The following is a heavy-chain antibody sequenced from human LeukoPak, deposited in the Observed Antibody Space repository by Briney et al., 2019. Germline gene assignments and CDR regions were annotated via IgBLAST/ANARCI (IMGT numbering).Heavy chain of an antibody. Sequence: PSETLSLTCTVSGESISGFYWTWIRQPPGKGLEWIGYIYYSGSTNYNPSLKSRVTISVDTSKNLFSLKLSSVTAADTAVYYCARGVVIAPQTFDYWGQGTLVTVSS. CDR2: IYYSGST. CDR1: GESISGFY. V-gene: IGHV4-59*01. CDR3: ARGVVIAPQTFDY. J-gene: IGHJ4*02. D-gene: IGHD2-21*01.